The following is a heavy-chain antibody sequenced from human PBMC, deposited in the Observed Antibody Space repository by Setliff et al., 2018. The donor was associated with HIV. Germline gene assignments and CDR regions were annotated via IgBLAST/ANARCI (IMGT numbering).Heavy chain of an antibody. CDR1: GGSISSSNNF. V-gene: IGHV4-39*01. CDR3: ARPLSTSYNFWGDGFAL. D-gene: IGHD3-3*01. CDR2: TYYSGST. J-gene: IGHJ3*01. Sequence: SETLSLTCTVSGGSISSSNNFWGWIRQRPGKGLEWIGTTYYSGSTDYNTSLKSRLTISVDTSKNQFTLKLNSVTAADTAVYYCARPLSTSYNFWGDGFALWGQGTLVTVS.